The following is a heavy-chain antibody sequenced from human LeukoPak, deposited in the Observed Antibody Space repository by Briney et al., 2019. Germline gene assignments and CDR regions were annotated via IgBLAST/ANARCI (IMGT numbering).Heavy chain of an antibody. J-gene: IGHJ4*02. CDR3: ARSPHILTGENFDF. D-gene: IGHD3-9*01. Sequence: GASVKVSCKASGYTFTSYGISWVRQAPGQGLEWMGWINPNSGGTNYAQKFYVRVTMTRDTSITTAYMELGRLRSDDTAVFYCARSPHILTGENFDFWGQGTLVTVSS. CDR1: GYTFTSYG. CDR2: INPNSGGT. V-gene: IGHV1-2*02.